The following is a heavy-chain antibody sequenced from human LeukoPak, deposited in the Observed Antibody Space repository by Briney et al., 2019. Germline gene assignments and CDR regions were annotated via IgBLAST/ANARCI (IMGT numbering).Heavy chain of an antibody. CDR3: AKAISGVVDY. D-gene: IGHD6-19*01. V-gene: IGHV3-48*03. J-gene: IGHJ4*02. Sequence: PGGSLRLSCAASGFTFSSYEMNWVRQAPGKGLEWVSYISSSGSTIYYADSVKGRFTISRDNSKNTLYLQMNRLRAEDTAVYYCAKAISGVVDYWGQGTLVTVSS. CDR2: ISSSGSTI. CDR1: GFTFSSYE.